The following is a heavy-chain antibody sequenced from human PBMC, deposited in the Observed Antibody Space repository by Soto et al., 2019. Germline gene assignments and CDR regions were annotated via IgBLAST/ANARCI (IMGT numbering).Heavy chain of an antibody. CDR3: TRGASGYGNFDY. Sequence: VQLVESGGGLVQPGGSLRLSCAVSGFSISGYWMHWVRQVPGKGLVWVSRINNHGNDVSYADSVKGRFIISRDNAQNTLYLQINSPTADDTAIYYCTRGASGYGNFDYWGQGVLLTVSS. V-gene: IGHV3-74*01. J-gene: IGHJ4*02. CDR2: INNHGNDV. D-gene: IGHD5-12*01. CDR1: GFSISGYW.